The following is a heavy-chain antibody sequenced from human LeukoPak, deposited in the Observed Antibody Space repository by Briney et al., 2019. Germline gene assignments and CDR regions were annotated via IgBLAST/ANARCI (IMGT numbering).Heavy chain of an antibody. CDR3: ASSIAAAGTLFDY. CDR1: GGTFSSYA. CDR2: IIPIFGTA. Sequence: GASVKVSCKASGGTFSSYAISWVRQAPGQGLEWMGGIIPIFGTANYAQKFQGRVTITADKSTSTAYMELSSLRSEDTAVYYCASSIAAAGTLFDYWGQGTLVTVSS. V-gene: IGHV1-69*06. D-gene: IGHD6-13*01. J-gene: IGHJ4*02.